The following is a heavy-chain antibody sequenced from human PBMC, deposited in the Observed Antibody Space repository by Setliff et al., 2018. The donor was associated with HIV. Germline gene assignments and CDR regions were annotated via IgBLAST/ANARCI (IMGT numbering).Heavy chain of an antibody. Sequence: PSETLSLTCSVSGGSISNFYWSWIRQPPGKGLEWVGHIYSTGDTNYNPSLKSRVTLSADTSKNQLSLSLTSVTAADTAVYYCARVRLTMIMMVDYFDQWGQGTQVTV. J-gene: IGHJ4*02. V-gene: IGHV4-4*07. D-gene: IGHD3-22*01. CDR3: ARVRLTMIMMVDYFDQ. CDR2: IYSTGDT. CDR1: GGSISNFY.